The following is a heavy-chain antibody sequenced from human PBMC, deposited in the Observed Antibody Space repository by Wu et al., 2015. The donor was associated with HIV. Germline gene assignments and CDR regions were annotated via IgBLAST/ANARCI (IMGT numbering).Heavy chain of an antibody. J-gene: IGHJ4*02. D-gene: IGHD1-1*01. V-gene: IGHV1-69*05. CDR3: ARALSQLLRGDYFDS. CDR1: GDTFHNYD. CDR2: IIPLFGLA. Sequence: QVQLVQSGAEVKEPGSSVKVSCKPSGDTFHNYDISWVRQGPGQGLEWMGGIIPLFGLAKYAQKFQGRVTISTDESTTTAYMDLNSLRLEDTAVYYCARALSQLLRGDYFDSWGQGTLVTVSS.